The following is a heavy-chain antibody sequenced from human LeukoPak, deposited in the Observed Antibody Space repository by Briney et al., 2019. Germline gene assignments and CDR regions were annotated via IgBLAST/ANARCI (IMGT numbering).Heavy chain of an antibody. CDR2: IDHSGST. Sequence: SETLSLTCAVYGGSFSGYYWSWIRQPPGKGLEWIGEIDHSGSTNYNPSLKSRVTISVDTSKNQFSLKLSSVTAADTAVYYCARHRYDSSGYYGGPFDYWGQGTLVTVSS. CDR3: ARHRYDSSGYYGGPFDY. J-gene: IGHJ4*02. V-gene: IGHV4-34*01. CDR1: GGSFSGYY. D-gene: IGHD3-22*01.